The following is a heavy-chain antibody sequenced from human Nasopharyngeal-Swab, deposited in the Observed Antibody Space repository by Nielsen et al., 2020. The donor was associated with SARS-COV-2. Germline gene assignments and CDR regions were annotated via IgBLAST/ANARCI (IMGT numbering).Heavy chain of an antibody. CDR2: IDPSGGST. Sequence: WVRQAPGQGLEWMGIIDPSGGSTTYAQKFQDRVTLTRDTSTSTVYMELSSLTSDDTAVYYCARQGELGDSHIFNVWGQGTMVTVSS. J-gene: IGHJ3*01. CDR3: ARQGELGDSHIFNV. V-gene: IGHV1-46*01. D-gene: IGHD1-26*01.